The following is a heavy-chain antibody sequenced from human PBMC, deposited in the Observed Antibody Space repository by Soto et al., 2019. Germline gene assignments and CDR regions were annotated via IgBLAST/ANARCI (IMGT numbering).Heavy chain of an antibody. Sequence: GGSLRLSCAASGFTFSSYGMHWVRQAPGKGLKWVAFIWYDGSNKYYEDSVKGRFTITRDNSKNTVYLQMNSLRVEDTAVYYCARGGGRASATLDYWGQGTLVTVSS. J-gene: IGHJ4*02. CDR2: IWYDGSNK. V-gene: IGHV3-33*01. D-gene: IGHD2-15*01. CDR3: ARGGGRASATLDY. CDR1: GFTFSSYG.